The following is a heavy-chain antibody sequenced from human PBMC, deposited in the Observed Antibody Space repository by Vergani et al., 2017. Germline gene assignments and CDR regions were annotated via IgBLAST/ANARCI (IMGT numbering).Heavy chain of an antibody. Sequence: QVQLQQWGAGLLKPSETLSLTCAVYGGSFSGYYWSWIRQPPGKGLEWIGEINHSGSTNYNPSLKSRVTISVATSKNQFSLKLNSVTAADTAVYYCARVYSSASRDYYYMDVWGKGTTVTVSS. CDR1: GGSFSGYY. D-gene: IGHD6-6*01. V-gene: IGHV4-34*01. CDR3: ARVYSSASRDYYYMDV. CDR2: INHSGST. J-gene: IGHJ6*03.